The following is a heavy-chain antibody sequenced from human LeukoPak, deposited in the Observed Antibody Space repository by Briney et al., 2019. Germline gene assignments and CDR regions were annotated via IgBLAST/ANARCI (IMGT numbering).Heavy chain of an antibody. CDR1: GYTFTGYY. CDR2: INPNSGGT. Sequence: ASVKVSCKASGYTFTGYYMHWVRQAPGQGLEWMGWINPNSGGTNYAQKLQGRVTMTTDTSTSTAYMELRSLRSDDTAVYYCARDGRDSSGYPDYWGQGTLVTVSS. J-gene: IGHJ4*02. CDR3: ARDGRDSSGYPDY. D-gene: IGHD3-22*01. V-gene: IGHV1-2*02.